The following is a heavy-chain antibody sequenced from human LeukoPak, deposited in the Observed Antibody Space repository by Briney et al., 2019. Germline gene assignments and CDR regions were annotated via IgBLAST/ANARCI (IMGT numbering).Heavy chain of an antibody. D-gene: IGHD3-9*01. CDR3: ARVGLTSDY. J-gene: IGHJ4*02. CDR1: GRCFSGYY. CDR2: INHSGST. Sequence: PSETLSLTRAVYGRCFSGYYWSWIRQPPGKGLEWIGEINHSGSTNYNPSLKSRVTISVDTSKNRFSLKLSSVTAADTAVYYCARVGLTSDYWGQGTLVTVSS. V-gene: IGHV4-34*01.